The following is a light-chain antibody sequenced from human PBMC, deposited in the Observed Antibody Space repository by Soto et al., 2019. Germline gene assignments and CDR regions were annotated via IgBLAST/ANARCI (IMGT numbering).Light chain of an antibody. CDR3: YSYTSSSTYV. J-gene: IGLJ1*01. CDR1: GSDVGAYNY. Sequence: QSVLTQPASVSGSPGQSITISCSGTGSDVGAYNYVSWYQQHPAKAPKLMIYDVSNRPSGVSDRFSGSKSGNTASLTISGLQADDEADYSCYSYTSSSTYVFGSGTKVTVL. CDR2: DVS. V-gene: IGLV2-14*01.